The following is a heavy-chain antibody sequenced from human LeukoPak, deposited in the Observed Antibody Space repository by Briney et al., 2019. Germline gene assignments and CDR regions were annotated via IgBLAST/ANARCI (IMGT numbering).Heavy chain of an antibody. CDR2: ISGSGGST. V-gene: IGHV3-23*01. Sequence: PGGSLRLSCAASGFTFSSYAMSWVRQAPGKGLEWVSAISGSGGSTYYADSVKGRFTISRDNSKNTLYLQMNSLRAEATAVYYCAKGPGGISTNKDFDYWGQGTLVTVSS. CDR1: GFTFSSYA. D-gene: IGHD3-16*02. CDR3: AKGPGGISTNKDFDY. J-gene: IGHJ4*02.